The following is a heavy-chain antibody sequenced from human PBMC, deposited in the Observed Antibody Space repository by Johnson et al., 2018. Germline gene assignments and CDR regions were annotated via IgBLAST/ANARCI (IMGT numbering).Heavy chain of an antibody. CDR2: SLPIVGAT. V-gene: IGHV1-69*01. CDR3: AGTGHRRGSYDF. CDR1: GSTFNNST. J-gene: IGHJ4*02. Sequence: QVQLVESGAEVRKPGSSVKVSCQASGSTFNNSTITWLRQAPGQGLEWMGGSLPIVGATKLAQKFQGRVTFTADATTKTVYLKLSSLPSADTAGYFCAGTGHRRGSYDFWGQGTLVTVSS. D-gene: IGHD1-14*01.